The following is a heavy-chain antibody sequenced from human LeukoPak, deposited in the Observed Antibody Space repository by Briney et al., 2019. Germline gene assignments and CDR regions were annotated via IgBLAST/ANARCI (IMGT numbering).Heavy chain of an antibody. Sequence: PGGSLRLSCAASGFTVSSNYMSWVRQAPGKGLEWVSVIYSGGSTYYADSVKGRFTISRDNSKNTLYLQMNSLRAEDTAVYYCARDTDYGDYAVAFWGQGTLVTVSS. J-gene: IGHJ4*02. V-gene: IGHV3-53*01. CDR3: ARDTDYGDYAVAF. CDR1: GFTVSSNY. CDR2: IYSGGST. D-gene: IGHD4-17*01.